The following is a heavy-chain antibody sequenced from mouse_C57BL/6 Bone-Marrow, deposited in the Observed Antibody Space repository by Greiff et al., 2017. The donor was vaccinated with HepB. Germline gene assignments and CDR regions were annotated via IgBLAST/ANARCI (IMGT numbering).Heavy chain of an antibody. CDR3: AGDYYGSSGDWYFDV. D-gene: IGHD1-1*01. J-gene: IGHJ1*03. CDR2: IDPSDSYT. V-gene: IGHV1-50*01. CDR1: GYTFTSYW. Sequence: QVQLQQPGAELVKPGASVKLSCKASGYTFTSYWMQWVKQRPGQGLEWIGEIDPSDSYTNYNQKFKGKATLTVDTSSSKAYMQLSILTSEDSAVYYCAGDYYGSSGDWYFDVWGTGTTVTVSS.